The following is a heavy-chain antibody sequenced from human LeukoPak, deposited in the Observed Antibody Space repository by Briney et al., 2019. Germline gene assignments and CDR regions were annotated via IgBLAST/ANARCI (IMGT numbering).Heavy chain of an antibody. CDR3: AREGYSSRVDY. D-gene: IGHD6-13*01. CDR1: GGTFISYA. CDR2: IIPIFGTA. Sequence: GSSGKVSFKASGGTFISYAISWVRQAPGQGLAWMGGIIPIFGTANYSQKFQGRVTITADKSTSTAYMELSSLRSEDTAVYYCAREGYSSRVDYWGQGTLVTVSS. V-gene: IGHV1-69*06. J-gene: IGHJ4*02.